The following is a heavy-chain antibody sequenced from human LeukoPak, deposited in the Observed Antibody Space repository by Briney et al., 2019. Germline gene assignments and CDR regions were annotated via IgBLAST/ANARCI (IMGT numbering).Heavy chain of an antibody. J-gene: IGHJ5*02. D-gene: IGHD2-21*02. CDR2: IYYSGST. Sequence: PSETLSLTCTVSGGSISSYYWSWIRQPPGKGLEWIGYIYYSGSTNYNPSLKSRVTISVDTSKNQFSLKLSSVTAADTAVYYCARVPVVTVPPNWFDPWGQGTLVTVSS. CDR1: GGSISSYY. CDR3: ARVPVVTVPPNWFDP. V-gene: IGHV4-59*12.